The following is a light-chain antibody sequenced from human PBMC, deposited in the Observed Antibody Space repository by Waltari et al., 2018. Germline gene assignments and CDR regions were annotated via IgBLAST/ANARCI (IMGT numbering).Light chain of an antibody. CDR3: STWDSSLSAVL. J-gene: IGLJ2*01. V-gene: IGLV1-51*01. CDR2: ENT. Sequence: QSVLTQPPSLSAAPGQKVSISCSGNTANIGNNYFSWSQQLPGTAPKLLIYENTKRPSGIPARFSGSKSGTSATLGVTGLQTGDEATYYCSTWDSSLSAVLFGGGTKLTVL. CDR1: TANIGNNY.